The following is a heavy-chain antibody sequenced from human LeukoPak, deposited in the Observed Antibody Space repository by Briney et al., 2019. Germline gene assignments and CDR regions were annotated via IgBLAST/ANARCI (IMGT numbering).Heavy chain of an antibody. CDR1: GGSLSLYY. J-gene: IGHJ6*03. D-gene: IGHD6-13*01. Sequence: SETLSLTCGVSGGSLSLYYWSWIRQSPGKGLEWIAEISQNGDSNYNMSLKSRVTISLDKSKNQVSLKLSSVTAADTAVYYCARDRVGQQLVGRKYYYYYMDVWGKGTTVTISS. CDR2: ISQNGDS. V-gene: IGHV4-34*01. CDR3: ARDRVGQQLVGRKYYYYYMDV.